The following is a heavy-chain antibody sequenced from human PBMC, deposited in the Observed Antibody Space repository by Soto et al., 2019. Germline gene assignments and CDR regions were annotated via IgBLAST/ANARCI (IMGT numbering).Heavy chain of an antibody. D-gene: IGHD5-12*01. V-gene: IGHV3-21*01. CDR1: GFSFRTYS. Sequence: GGSLRLSCAASGFSFRTYSMNWVRQAPGKGLEWVSSISSSSDHTYYADSVKGRFTISRDNARSSLYLQMNSLRAEDTAVYYCARGLVASTNYYYYYMDVWGKGTTVTVSS. CDR2: ISSSSDHT. J-gene: IGHJ6*03. CDR3: ARGLVASTNYYYYYMDV.